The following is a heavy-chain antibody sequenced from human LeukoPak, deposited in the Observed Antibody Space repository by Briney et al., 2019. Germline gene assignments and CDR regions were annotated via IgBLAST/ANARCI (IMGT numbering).Heavy chain of an antibody. Sequence: GGSLRLSCAASLFTFSRYSMNWVRQAPGKGLEWVSSISSSSSYIYYADSVKGRFTISRDNAKNSLYLQMNSLRAEDTAVYYCARGNGAGYNYPYHFDHWGQGTLVTVSS. J-gene: IGHJ4*02. V-gene: IGHV3-21*01. CDR1: LFTFSRYS. CDR3: ARGNGAGYNYPYHFDH. CDR2: ISSSSSYI. D-gene: IGHD5-24*01.